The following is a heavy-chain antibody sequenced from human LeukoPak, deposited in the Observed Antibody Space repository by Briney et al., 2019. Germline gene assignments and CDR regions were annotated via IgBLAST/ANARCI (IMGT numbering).Heavy chain of an antibody. V-gene: IGHV1-18*01. CDR1: GYTFNNYG. J-gene: IGHJ4*02. Sequence: ASVKVSCKASGYTFNNYGISWVRQAPGQGLEWMAWISAYNGNTNYALKPRGRVTMTTDTSTSTAYMELRSLRSDDTAVYYCARDEKRYCSGGSCPAYFDYWGQGTLVTVSS. CDR2: ISAYNGNT. D-gene: IGHD2-15*01. CDR3: ARDEKRYCSGGSCPAYFDY.